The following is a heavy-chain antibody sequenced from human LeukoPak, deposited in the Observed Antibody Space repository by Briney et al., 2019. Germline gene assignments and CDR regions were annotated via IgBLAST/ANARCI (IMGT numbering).Heavy chain of an antibody. Sequence: GGSLRLSCAASGFTFSSYGMHWVRQAPGKGLEWVAVISYDGSNKYYADSVKGRFTISRDNSKNTLYLQMNSLRTEDTAVYYCTAWISSGYWGQGTLVTVSS. J-gene: IGHJ4*02. D-gene: IGHD5-12*01. CDR2: ISYDGSNK. V-gene: IGHV3-30*03. CDR3: TAWISSGY. CDR1: GFTFSSYG.